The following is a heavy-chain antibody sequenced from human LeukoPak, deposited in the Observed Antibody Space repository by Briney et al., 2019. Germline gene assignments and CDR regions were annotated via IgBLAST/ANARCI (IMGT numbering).Heavy chain of an antibody. D-gene: IGHD3-22*01. J-gene: IGHJ5*02. Sequence: GGSLRLSCAASGFTFSSYEMNWVRQAPGKGLEWVSYISSSGGTIYYADSVKGRFTISRDNAKNSLYLQMNSLRAGDTAVYYCARNYDSSVCWFDPWGQGTLVTVSS. V-gene: IGHV3-48*03. CDR1: GFTFSSYE. CDR2: ISSSGGTI. CDR3: ARNYDSSVCWFDP.